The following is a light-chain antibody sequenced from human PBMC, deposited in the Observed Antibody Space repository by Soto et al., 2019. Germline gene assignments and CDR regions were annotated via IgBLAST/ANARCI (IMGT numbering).Light chain of an antibody. CDR1: SSDVGSYNL. J-gene: IGLJ3*02. V-gene: IGLV2-23*02. CDR2: EVS. Sequence: QSVLTQPASVSGSPGQSITISCTGTSSDVGSYNLVSWYQQHPGNAPKLMIYEVSKRPSGVSNRFSGSKSGNTASLTISGLQAEDEANYYCCSYAGSSTWVFGGGTKLTVL. CDR3: CSYAGSSTWV.